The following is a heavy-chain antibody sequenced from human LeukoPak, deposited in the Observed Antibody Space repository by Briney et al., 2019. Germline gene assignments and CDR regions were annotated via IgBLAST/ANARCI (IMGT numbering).Heavy chain of an antibody. CDR3: ARGRDGYNNY. D-gene: IGHD5-24*01. V-gene: IGHV4-34*01. CDR2: INHGGST. CDR1: CGSFRGYY. J-gene: IGHJ4*02. Sequence: SETLSLTCAVYCGSFRGYYWSWIRQPPGKGLEWIGEINHGGSTNCNPSLKSRVTISIDTSKNQFSLKLNSVTAPDTAVYYCARGRDGYNNYWGQGTLVTVSS.